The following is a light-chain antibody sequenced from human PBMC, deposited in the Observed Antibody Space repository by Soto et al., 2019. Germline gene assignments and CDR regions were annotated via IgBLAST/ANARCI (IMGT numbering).Light chain of an antibody. CDR3: AAWDDSLNAR. J-gene: IGLJ1*01. CDR1: SSNIGSNT. CDR2: SNN. V-gene: IGLV1-44*01. Sequence: QPVLTQPPSASGTPGQRVTISCSGSSSNIGSNTVNWYQQLPGTAPKLLIYSNNQRPSGVPDRFSGSKSGTSASLAISGLQSEDEADYYWAAWDDSLNARFGTGTKVTVL.